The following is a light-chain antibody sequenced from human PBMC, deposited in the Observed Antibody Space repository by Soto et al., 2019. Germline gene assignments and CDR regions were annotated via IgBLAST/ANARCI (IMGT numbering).Light chain of an antibody. CDR3: QQYNNWPRT. V-gene: IGKV3-15*01. CDR2: GAS. J-gene: IGKJ1*01. Sequence: EIVMTQSPATLSVSPGERATLSCRASQSVSSNLAWYQQKPGQAPWLLIYGASTRATGIPARFSGSGSGTEFTLTISSLQSEDFAVYYCQQYNNWPRTFGQGTQVEIK. CDR1: QSVSSN.